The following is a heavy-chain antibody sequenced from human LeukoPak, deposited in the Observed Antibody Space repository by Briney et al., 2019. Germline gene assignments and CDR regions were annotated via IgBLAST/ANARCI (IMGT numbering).Heavy chain of an antibody. CDR2: INPSGRTT. V-gene: IGHV1-46*01. CDR1: GYTFTTYY. D-gene: IGHD6-19*01. CDR3: ARGRPGSGWSFDY. J-gene: IGHJ4*02. Sequence: ASVKVSCKTSGYTFTTYYMHWVRQAPGQGLEWLGIINPSGRTTNYAQKFQGRVTMTRDTSTTTLYMELSSLRSEDTAVYYCARGRPGSGWSFDYWGQGTLVTVSS.